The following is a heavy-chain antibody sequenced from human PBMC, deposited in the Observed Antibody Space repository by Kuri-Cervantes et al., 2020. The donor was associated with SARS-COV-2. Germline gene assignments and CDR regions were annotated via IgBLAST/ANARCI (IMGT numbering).Heavy chain of an antibody. CDR2: INPNSGGT. CDR3: ARVKDHPYGSGSRYYYYMDV. V-gene: IGHV1-2*02. Sequence: ASVKVSCKASGYTFTGYYMHWVRQAPGQGLEWMGWINPNSGGTNYAQKFQGRVTMTRDTSISTAYMELSRLRSDDTAVYYCARVKDHPYGSGSRYYYYMDVWGKGTTVTVSS. D-gene: IGHD3-10*01. J-gene: IGHJ6*03. CDR1: GYTFTGYY.